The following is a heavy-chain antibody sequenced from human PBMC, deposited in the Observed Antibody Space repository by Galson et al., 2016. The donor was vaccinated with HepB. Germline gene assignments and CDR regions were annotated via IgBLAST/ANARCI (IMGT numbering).Heavy chain of an antibody. V-gene: IGHV3-23*01. J-gene: IGHJ4*02. D-gene: IGHD2-15*01. Sequence: SLRLSCAASGFTFSNYAMSWVRQAPGKGLEWVSVISGSGSSTYYADSVKGRFTISRDNSNNPLYMQVNSLRAEDTAVYYCAKDLGDIVAVLAVGEFDYWGQGTLVTVSS. CDR1: GFTFSNYA. CDR3: AKDLGDIVAVLAVGEFDY. CDR2: ISGSGSST.